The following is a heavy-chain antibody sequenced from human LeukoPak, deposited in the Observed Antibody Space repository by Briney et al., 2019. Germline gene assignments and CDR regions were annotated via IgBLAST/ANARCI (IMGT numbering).Heavy chain of an antibody. D-gene: IGHD2-15*01. V-gene: IGHV3-30-3*01. J-gene: IGHJ6*02. CDR1: GFTFSSYA. CDR3: ARAQEYCSGGSCYSWIPSYYYGMDV. CDR2: ISYDGSNK. Sequence: GRSLRLSCAASGFTFSSYAMHWVRQAPGKGLEWVAVISYDGSNKYYADSVKGRFTISRDNSKNTLYLQMNSLRAEDTAVYYCARAQEYCSGGSCYSWIPSYYYGMDVWGQGTTVTVSS.